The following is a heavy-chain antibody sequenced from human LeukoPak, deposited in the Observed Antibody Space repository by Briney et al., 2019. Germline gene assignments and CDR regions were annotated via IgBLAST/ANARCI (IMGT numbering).Heavy chain of an antibody. CDR2: IKQDGSDK. CDR3: ATMVRECRD. Sequence: GGSLRLSYVASGFSLSNYWMSWVRQAPGKGLEWVANIKQDGSDKYYVDSVKGRFTISRDKAKNSLYLQMNSLSAEDTAVYYCATMVRECRDWGQGTLVAVSS. V-gene: IGHV3-7*01. J-gene: IGHJ4*02. D-gene: IGHD3-10*01. CDR1: GFSLSNYW.